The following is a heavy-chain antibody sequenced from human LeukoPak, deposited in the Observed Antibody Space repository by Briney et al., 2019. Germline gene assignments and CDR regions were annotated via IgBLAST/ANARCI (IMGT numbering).Heavy chain of an antibody. J-gene: IGHJ4*02. CDR1: GGSISSYY. D-gene: IGHD3-3*01. CDR2: IYYSGST. V-gene: IGHV4-59*01. CDR3: ARGDYDFWRPNPHYFDY. Sequence: SETLSLTCTVSGGSISSYYWSWIRQPPGKGLEWIGYIYYSGSTNYNPSLKSRVTISVDTSKNQFSLKLSSVTAADTAVYYCARGDYDFWRPNPHYFDYWGQGTLVTVSS.